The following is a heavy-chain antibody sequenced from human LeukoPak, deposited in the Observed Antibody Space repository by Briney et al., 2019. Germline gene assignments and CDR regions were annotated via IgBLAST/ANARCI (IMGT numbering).Heavy chain of an antibody. CDR3: AREGDIVVVPAATERPFDY. Sequence: SETQSLTCAVYGGSFSGYYWSWIRQPPGKGLEWIGEINHSGSTNYNPSLKSRVTISVDTSKNQFSLKLSSVTAADTAVYYCAREGDIVVVPAATERPFDYWGQGTLVTVSS. CDR2: INHSGST. J-gene: IGHJ4*02. D-gene: IGHD2-2*01. CDR1: GGSFSGYY. V-gene: IGHV4-34*01.